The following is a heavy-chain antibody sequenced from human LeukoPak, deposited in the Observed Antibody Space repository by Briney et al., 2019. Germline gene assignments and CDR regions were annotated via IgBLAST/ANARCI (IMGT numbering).Heavy chain of an antibody. J-gene: IGHJ1*01. D-gene: IGHD1-26*01. CDR3: ARVVRSGSYRLEYFQH. CDR1: GYTFTSYG. V-gene: IGHV1-2*02. CDR2: INPNSGGT. Sequence: REASVKVSCKASGYTFTSYGISWVRQAPGQGLEWMGWINPNSGGTNYAQKFQGRVTMTRDTSISTAYMELSRLRSDDTAVYYCARVVRSGSYRLEYFQHWGQGTLVTVSS.